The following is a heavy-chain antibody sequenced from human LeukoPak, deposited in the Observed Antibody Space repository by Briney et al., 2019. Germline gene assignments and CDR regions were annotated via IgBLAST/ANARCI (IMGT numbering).Heavy chain of an antibody. Sequence: GGSLRLSCAASGFTFSNAWMTWVRQAPGKGLDWVGRIKSKYDGQTLDYTAPVKGRFTISRDYSKITLYLQMNSLKTEDTAVYYCTTDLFGAIAPYWGQGTLVTVSS. CDR2: IKSKYDGQTL. D-gene: IGHD3-16*02. J-gene: IGHJ4*02. CDR1: GFTFSNAW. CDR3: TTDLFGAIAPY. V-gene: IGHV3-15*01.